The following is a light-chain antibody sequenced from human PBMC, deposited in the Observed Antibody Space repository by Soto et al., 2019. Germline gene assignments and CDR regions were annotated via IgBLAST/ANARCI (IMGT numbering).Light chain of an antibody. CDR2: EGS. Sequence: QSVLTQPASVSGSPGQSITISCTGTSSDVGSYNLVSWYQQHPGKAPKLMIYEGSKRPSGVSNRFSGSKSGNTASLTISGLQPEDEADYYCCSYAGSSTPYVFGTGTKVTVL. CDR3: CSYAGSSTPYV. CDR1: SSDVGSYNL. V-gene: IGLV2-23*01. J-gene: IGLJ1*01.